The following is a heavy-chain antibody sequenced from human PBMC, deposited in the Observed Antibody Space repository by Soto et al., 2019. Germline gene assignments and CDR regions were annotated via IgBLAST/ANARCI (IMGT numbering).Heavy chain of an antibody. CDR2: IYTSGST. Sequence: SETLSLTCTVSGGSICSYYWSWIRQPAGKGLEWIGRIYTSGSTNYNPSLKSRVTMSVDTSKNQFSLKLSSVTAADTAVYYCARDPGGDADQEYYYYYGMDVWGQGTTVTVSS. CDR1: GGSICSYY. V-gene: IGHV4-4*07. CDR3: ARDPGGDADQEYYYYYGMDV. J-gene: IGHJ6*02.